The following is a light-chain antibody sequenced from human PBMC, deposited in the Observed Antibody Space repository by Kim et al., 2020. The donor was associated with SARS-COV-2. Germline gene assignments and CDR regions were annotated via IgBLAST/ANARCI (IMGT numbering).Light chain of an antibody. CDR3: QQYYSYPRA. CDR2: AAS. V-gene: IGKV1-8*01. Sequence: AIRMTQSPSSFSASIGDRVTITCRASQGISSYLGWYQQKPGKAPKLLIYAASTLQSGVPSRFSGSGSGTDFTLTISCLQSEDFATYYCQQYYSYPRAFGQGTQVEIK. CDR1: QGISSY. J-gene: IGKJ1*01.